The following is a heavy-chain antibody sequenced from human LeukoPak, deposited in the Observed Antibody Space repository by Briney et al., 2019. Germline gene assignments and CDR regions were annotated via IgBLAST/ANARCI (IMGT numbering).Heavy chain of an antibody. CDR3: AKDPTMVRGVITQRGFDY. Sequence: GGSLRLSCAASGFTFSSYAMHWVRQAPGKGLEWVAFIRYDGSNKYYADSVKGRFTISRDNSKNTLYLQMNSLRAEDTAVYYCAKDPTMVRGVITQRGFDYWGQGTLVTVSS. CDR2: IRYDGSNK. J-gene: IGHJ4*02. CDR1: GFTFSSYA. V-gene: IGHV3-30*02. D-gene: IGHD3-10*01.